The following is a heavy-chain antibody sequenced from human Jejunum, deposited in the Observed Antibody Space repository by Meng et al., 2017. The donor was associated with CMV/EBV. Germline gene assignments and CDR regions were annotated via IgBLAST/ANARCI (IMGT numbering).Heavy chain of an antibody. CDR3: ARFAQGYCSSTSCSSRDY. CDR1: FSSFV. Sequence: FSSFVMHWVRQAPGKGLEWVSSISSSSSYIYYADSVKGRFTISRDNAKNSLYLQMNSLRAEDTAVYYCARFAQGYCSSTSCSSRDYWGQGTLVTVSS. J-gene: IGHJ4*02. CDR2: ISSSSSYI. D-gene: IGHD2-2*01. V-gene: IGHV3-21*01.